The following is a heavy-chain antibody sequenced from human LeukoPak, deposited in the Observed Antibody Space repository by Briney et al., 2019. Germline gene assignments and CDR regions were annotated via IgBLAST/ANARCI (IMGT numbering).Heavy chain of an antibody. CDR2: IYASGGT. J-gene: IGHJ3*02. V-gene: IGHV4-61*02. D-gene: IGHD3-22*01. CDR3: ARYVDPYDISPHSFDI. Sequence: PSETLSLTCTVSGGSINSNTYFWNWIRQPAGKRLEWIERIYASGGTDYNPSLRSRLSMSINRSSNQISLTLRSVTAADTAVYYCARYVDPYDISPHSFDIWGQGTVVTVSS. CDR1: GGSINSNTYF.